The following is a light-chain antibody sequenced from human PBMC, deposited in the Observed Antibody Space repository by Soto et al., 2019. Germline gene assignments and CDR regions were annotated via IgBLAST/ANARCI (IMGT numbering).Light chain of an antibody. CDR1: SSDVGGYNY. CDR3: SSYAGSNNVV. CDR2: DVS. V-gene: IGLV2-8*01. Sequence: QSVLTQPPSASGSPGQSVTISCTGTSSDVGGYNYVSWYQQHPGNAPKLMIYDVSKRPSGVPDRFSGSKSGNTASLTVSGLQAEDEADYYCSSYAGSNNVVFGGGTKVTVL. J-gene: IGLJ2*01.